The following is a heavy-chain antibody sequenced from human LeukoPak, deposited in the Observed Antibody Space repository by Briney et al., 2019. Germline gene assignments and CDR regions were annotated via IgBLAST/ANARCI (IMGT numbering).Heavy chain of an antibody. CDR1: GYTFTSYG. D-gene: IGHD5-12*01. Sequence: ASVKVSCKASGYTFTSYGISWVRQAPGQGLEWMGWLSAYNGNTNYAQKLQGRVTMTTDTSTSTAYMELRSLRSDDTAVYYCARDNVHSGYDYVPREFDYWGQGTLVTVSS. CDR2: LSAYNGNT. J-gene: IGHJ4*02. V-gene: IGHV1-18*04. CDR3: ARDNVHSGYDYVPREFDY.